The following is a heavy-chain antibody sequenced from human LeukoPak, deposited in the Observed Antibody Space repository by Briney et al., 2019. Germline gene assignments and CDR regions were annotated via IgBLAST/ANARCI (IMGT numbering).Heavy chain of an antibody. Sequence: SETLSLICTVSVGSISTFSWTWIRQPPGKGLEWIGSVQSTSNNYNPAFKSRVAISVDTAKNQFFLRLNSVTSADTAVYYGSRDTTVASGMQFWGHGSLVTVSS. CDR3: SRDTTVASGMQF. J-gene: IGHJ4*01. CDR1: VGSISTFS. D-gene: IGHD6-19*01. V-gene: IGHV4-59*01. CDR2: VQSTSN.